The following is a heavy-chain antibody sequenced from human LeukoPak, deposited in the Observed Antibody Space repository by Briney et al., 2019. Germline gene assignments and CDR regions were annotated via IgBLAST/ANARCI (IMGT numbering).Heavy chain of an antibody. D-gene: IGHD1-26*01. CDR3: ARDPYSGSYGDSYYYYMDV. V-gene: IGHV3-21*01. Sequence: GGSLSLTCAASGFSFSSYNMYWVRQAPRPGLGWVSSITSTGTYTFYADSVKGRFTISRDNSKNTLYLQMISLRAEDTAIYYCARDPYSGSYGDSYYYYMDVWGKGTTVTISS. J-gene: IGHJ6*03. CDR1: GFSFSSYN. CDR2: ITSTGTYT.